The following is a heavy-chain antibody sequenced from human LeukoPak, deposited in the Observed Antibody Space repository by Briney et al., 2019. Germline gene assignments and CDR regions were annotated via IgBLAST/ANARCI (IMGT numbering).Heavy chain of an antibody. V-gene: IGHV1-2*02. D-gene: IGHD2-2*01. CDR3: ARANFLYCSSTTCLFDY. CDR1: GYTFTDYY. CDR2: INPNSGDT. J-gene: IGHJ4*02. Sequence: ASVKVSCKASGYTFTDYYLHWVRQAPGQGLEWMGWINPNSGDTNYAQKFQGRVTMTRDTSISTAHMEMSRPRSDDTAVYYCARANFLYCSSTTCLFDYWGQGTLVTVSS.